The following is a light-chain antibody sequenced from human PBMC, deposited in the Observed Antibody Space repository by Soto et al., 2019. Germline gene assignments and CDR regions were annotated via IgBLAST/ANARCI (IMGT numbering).Light chain of an antibody. CDR3: CSSAGGFTWV. CDR1: SSDV. Sequence: QSVLTQPRSVSGSPGQSVTISCTGTSSDVVSWYQQRPGKAPKLIIFYVSQRPSGVQDRFSASKSGNTASLTISGLQAEDEAAYYCCSSAGGFTWVFGGGTKLTV. CDR2: YVS. V-gene: IGLV2-11*01. J-gene: IGLJ3*02.